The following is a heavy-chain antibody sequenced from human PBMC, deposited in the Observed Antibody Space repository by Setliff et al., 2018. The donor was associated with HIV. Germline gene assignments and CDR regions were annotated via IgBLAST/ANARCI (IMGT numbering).Heavy chain of an antibody. CDR2: INTGNGNT. J-gene: IGHJ4*02. Sequence: GASVKVSCKASGYIFTRYGISWVRQAPGQGLEWMGWINTGNGNTRLSQKFQGRVTISRDTSASTAYVELYSLTSEDTAVYYCARTLTYYFDGSFSSGPADYWGLGTLVTVSS. CDR1: GYIFTRYG. CDR3: ARTLTYYFDGSFSSGPADY. D-gene: IGHD3-22*01. V-gene: IGHV1-3*04.